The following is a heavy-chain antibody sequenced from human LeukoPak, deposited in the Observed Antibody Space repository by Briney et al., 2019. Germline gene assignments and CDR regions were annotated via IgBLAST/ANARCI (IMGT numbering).Heavy chain of an antibody. CDR1: GFTFSSYA. Sequence: PGGSLRLSCAASGFTFSSYAMSWVRQAPGKGLEWVSAISGSGGSTCYADSVKGRFTISRDNSKNTLYLQMNSLRAEDTAVYYCAKDPLDIVVVPAAAFDYWGQGTLVTVSS. J-gene: IGHJ4*02. D-gene: IGHD2-2*03. V-gene: IGHV3-23*01. CDR2: ISGSGGST. CDR3: AKDPLDIVVVPAAAFDY.